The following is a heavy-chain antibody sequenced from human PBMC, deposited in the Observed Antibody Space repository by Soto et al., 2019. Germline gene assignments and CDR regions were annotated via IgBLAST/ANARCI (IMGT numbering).Heavy chain of an antibody. CDR2: IYHTGST. V-gene: IGHV4-31*03. CDR1: GGSISTVGHY. Sequence: SETLSLTCSVSGGSISTVGHYWTWIRQPPGKGLEWIGSIYHTGSTYYSKSLRSRLTMSVDTPKSQFSLRLSSVTAADTAVYYCARATGTLRSRNCDYWGQGSLVTVSS. J-gene: IGHJ4*02. CDR3: ARATGTLRSRNCDY. D-gene: IGHD1-1*01.